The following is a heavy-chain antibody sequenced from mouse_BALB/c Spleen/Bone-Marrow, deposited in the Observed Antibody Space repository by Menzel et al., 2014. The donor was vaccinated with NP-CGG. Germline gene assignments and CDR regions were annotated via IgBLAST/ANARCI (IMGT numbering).Heavy chain of an antibody. D-gene: IGHD2-3*01. CDR3: ARWLLGYAMDY. Sequence: VHLVESGAELVKPGASVKLSCKASGYTLTSYWMHWVKQRPGQGLEWIGEIDPSDSYTNYNQKFKGKATLTVDKSSSTAYMQLSSLTSEDSAVYYCARWLLGYAMDYWGQGTSVTVSS. J-gene: IGHJ4*01. V-gene: IGHV1-69*02. CDR1: GYTLTSYW. CDR2: IDPSDSYT.